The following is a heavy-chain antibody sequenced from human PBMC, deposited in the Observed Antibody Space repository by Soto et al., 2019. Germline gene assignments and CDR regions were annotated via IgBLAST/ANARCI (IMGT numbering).Heavy chain of an antibody. V-gene: IGHV4-30-4*01. J-gene: IGHJ5*02. Sequence: SETLSLTCTVSVGSISSGDYYWSWIRQPPGKGLEWIGYIHYSGSTYYNPSLKSRITISVEKSKNQFSLKLNSVTAADTAVYYCATLLRFFGPWGQGTLVTVSS. D-gene: IGHD3-3*01. CDR2: IHYSGST. CDR1: VGSISSGDYY. CDR3: ATLLRFFGP.